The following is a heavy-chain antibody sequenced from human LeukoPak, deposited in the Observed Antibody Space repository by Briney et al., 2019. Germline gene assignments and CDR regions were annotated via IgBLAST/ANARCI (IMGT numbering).Heavy chain of an antibody. CDR2: IKQDGSEK. V-gene: IGHV3-7*01. J-gene: IGHJ4*02. Sequence: PGGSLRLSCAASGFTFSSYWMSWVRQAPGKGLEWVANIKQDGSEKYYVDSVKGRFTISRDNAKNSLYLQMNSLRAEDTAVYECARGPRDYYDSSGYYDYWGEGTLVTVSS. D-gene: IGHD3-22*01. CDR1: GFTFSSYW. CDR3: ARGPRDYYDSSGYYDY.